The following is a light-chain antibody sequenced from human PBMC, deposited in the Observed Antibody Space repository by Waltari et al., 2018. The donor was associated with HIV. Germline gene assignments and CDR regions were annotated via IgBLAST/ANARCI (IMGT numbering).Light chain of an antibody. Sequence: QSALTQPASVSGSPGQSITISCTGTSSDIGTYNLVSWYQQRPGKAPNLLIYEVTRRPSGLSDRFSGSKSGNTASLTISGLQTEDEADYYCCSYVGSNTLMFGGGTSLTVL. CDR2: EVT. CDR3: CSYVGSNTLM. CDR1: SSDIGTYNL. V-gene: IGLV2-23*02. J-gene: IGLJ3*02.